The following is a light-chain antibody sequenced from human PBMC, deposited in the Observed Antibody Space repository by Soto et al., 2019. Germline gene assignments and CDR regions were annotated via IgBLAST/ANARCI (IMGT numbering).Light chain of an antibody. CDR1: QSINTW. CDR3: QQYNTYPWT. J-gene: IGKJ1*01. Sequence: DIQMTQSPSTLSASVGDRVTITCRASQSINTWLVWYQQKPGKAPKVLIYDAFSLESGVPSRFSGSGSGTEFTLTISSLQPDDFASYYCQQYNTYPWTFGQGTKV. CDR2: DAF. V-gene: IGKV1-5*01.